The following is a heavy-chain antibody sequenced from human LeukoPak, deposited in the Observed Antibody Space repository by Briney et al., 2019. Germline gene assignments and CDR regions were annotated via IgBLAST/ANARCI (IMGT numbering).Heavy chain of an antibody. J-gene: IGHJ4*02. CDR3: AKEYDSSGYYYYGY. Sequence: GGSLRLSCAASGFTFSSYGMHWVRQAPGKGLEWVAVISYDGSNKYYADSVKGRFTISRDNSKNTLYLQMNSLRAEDTAVYYCAKEYDSSGYYYYGYWGQGTLVTVSS. V-gene: IGHV3-30*18. CDR2: ISYDGSNK. D-gene: IGHD3-22*01. CDR1: GFTFSSYG.